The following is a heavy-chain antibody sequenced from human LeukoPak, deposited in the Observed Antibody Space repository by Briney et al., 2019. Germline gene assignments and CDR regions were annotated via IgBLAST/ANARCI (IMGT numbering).Heavy chain of an antibody. CDR1: GGTFSSYA. Sequence: SVKVSCKASGGTFSSYAISWVRQAPGQGLEWMGGIIPIFGTANYAQKFQGRVTITADESTSTAYMELSSLRSEDTAVYYCARDSPDIVVVPAAWGGMDVWAKGPRSPSPQ. J-gene: IGHJ6*04. D-gene: IGHD2-2*01. CDR2: IIPIFGTA. V-gene: IGHV1-69*13. CDR3: ARDSPDIVVVPAAWGGMDV.